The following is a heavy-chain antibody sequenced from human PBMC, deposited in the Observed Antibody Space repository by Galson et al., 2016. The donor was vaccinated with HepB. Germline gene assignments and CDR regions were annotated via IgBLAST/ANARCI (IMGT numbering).Heavy chain of an antibody. V-gene: IGHV3-23*01. CDR1: GFTFTNHA. D-gene: IGHD3-22*01. J-gene: IGHJ4*02. CDR2: ISGRGDNI. Sequence: SLRLSCAASGFTFTNHAMSWVRQAPGKGLEWVSTISGRGDNIYYAGSVKGRFTISRDNSKNTLFLQMNSLRAEDTAVYYCAKGRNYYDNSGYFADWGQGTLVTVSS. CDR3: AKGRNYYDNSGYFAD.